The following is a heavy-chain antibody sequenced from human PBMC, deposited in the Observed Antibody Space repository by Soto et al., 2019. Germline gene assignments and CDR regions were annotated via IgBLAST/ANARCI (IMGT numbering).Heavy chain of an antibody. D-gene: IGHD6-19*01. V-gene: IGHV3-21*01. CDR1: GFTFSSYS. CDR2: ISSSSSYI. Sequence: PGGSLRLSCAASGFTFSSYSMNWVRQAPGKGLEWVSSISSSSSYIYYADSVKGRFTISRDNAKNSLYLQMNSLRAEDTAVYYCARDRGIAVAGYFDYWGQGTLVIVSS. J-gene: IGHJ4*02. CDR3: ARDRGIAVAGYFDY.